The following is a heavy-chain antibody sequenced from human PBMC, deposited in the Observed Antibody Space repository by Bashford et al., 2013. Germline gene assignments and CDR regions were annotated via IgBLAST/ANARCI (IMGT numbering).Heavy chain of an antibody. CDR3: ARDQVGKTYYDFWSGPTRLDY. D-gene: IGHD3-3*01. CDR1: GYTFTGYY. Sequence: ASVKVSCKASGYTFTGYYMHWVRQAPGQGLEWMGWINPNSGGTNYAQKFQGRVTMTRDTSISTAYMELSRLRSDDTAVYYCARDQVGKTYYDFWSGPTRLDYWGQGTLVTVSS. CDR2: INPNSGGT. J-gene: IGHJ4*02. V-gene: IGHV1-2*02.